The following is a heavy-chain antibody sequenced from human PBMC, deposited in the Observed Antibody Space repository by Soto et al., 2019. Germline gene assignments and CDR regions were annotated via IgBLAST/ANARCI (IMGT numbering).Heavy chain of an antibody. CDR1: GFTFSSYA. CDR2: ISYDGSNK. J-gene: IGHJ4*02. Sequence: QVQLVESGGGVVQPGRSLRLSCAASGFTFSSYAMHWVRQAPGKGLEWVAVISYDGSNKYYADSVKGRFTISRDNSKNTLYLQMNRLRAEDTAVYCCARDYGDYVRIDYWGQGTLVTVSS. V-gene: IGHV3-30-3*01. D-gene: IGHD4-17*01. CDR3: ARDYGDYVRIDY.